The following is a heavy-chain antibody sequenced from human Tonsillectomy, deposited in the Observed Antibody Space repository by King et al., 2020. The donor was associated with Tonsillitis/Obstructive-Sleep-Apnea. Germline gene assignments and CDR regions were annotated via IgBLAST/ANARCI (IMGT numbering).Heavy chain of an antibody. CDR2: IIPIFGTA. CDR3: AGGIMITVGGVTVPNWFDP. V-gene: IGHV1-69*01. D-gene: IGHD3-16*02. Sequence: VQLVESGAEVKKPGSSVKVSCTASGVTFRSYAFNWVRQAPGQGLEWMGGIIPIFGTANYAQKFQGRVTITADESTSSAYMELSSLRSEDTAVYYCAGGIMITVGGVTVPNWFDPWGQGTLVTVSS. CDR1: GVTFRSYA. J-gene: IGHJ5*02.